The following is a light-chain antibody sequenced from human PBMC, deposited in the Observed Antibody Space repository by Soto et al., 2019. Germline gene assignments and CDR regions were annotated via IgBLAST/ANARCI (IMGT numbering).Light chain of an antibody. CDR3: QHLNNFPRT. J-gene: IGKJ1*01. CDR1: QNIDNW. Sequence: DIQMTQSPSSVSASVGDRVTITCRASQNIDNWLAWYQQRPGKAPKLLIFAASTLQSGVPSRFSGCGSGTDFTLTISSLQPEDFATYYCQHLNNFPRTFGQGTKVEIK. CDR2: AAS. V-gene: IGKV1-12*01.